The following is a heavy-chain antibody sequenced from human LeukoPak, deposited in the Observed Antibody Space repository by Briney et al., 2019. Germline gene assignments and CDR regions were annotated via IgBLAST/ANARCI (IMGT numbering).Heavy chain of an antibody. CDR2: IYSGGAT. CDR3: AKNGDRGAYCTGGTCYPYFYYYMDV. J-gene: IGHJ6*03. CDR1: GFTVSSNY. D-gene: IGHD2-15*01. V-gene: IGHV3-53*01. Sequence: PGGSLRLSCAASGFTVSSNYMSWVRQAPGKGLEWVSTIYSGGATYYADSVKGRFTISRGNSKNTLYLQMNSLRAEDTAIYYCAKNGDRGAYCTGGTCYPYFYYYMDVWGKGTTVTI.